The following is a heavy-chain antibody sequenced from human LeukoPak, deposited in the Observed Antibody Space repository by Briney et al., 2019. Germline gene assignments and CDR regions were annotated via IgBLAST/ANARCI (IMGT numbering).Heavy chain of an antibody. V-gene: IGHV4-59*01. CDR2: IYYSGST. CDR3: ARVGRYSKTLDY. D-gene: IGHD4-11*01. CDR1: GGSISSYY. J-gene: IGHJ4*02. Sequence: SETLSLTCTVSGGSISSYYWSWIRQPPGKGLEWIGYIYYSGSTNYNPSLKSRVTISVDTSKNQFSLKLSSVTAADTAVYYCARVGRYSKTLDYWGQGTLVTVSS.